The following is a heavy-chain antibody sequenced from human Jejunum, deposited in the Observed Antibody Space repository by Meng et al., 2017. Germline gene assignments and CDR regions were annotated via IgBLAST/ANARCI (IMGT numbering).Heavy chain of an antibody. V-gene: IGHV3-30*01. CDR1: GFTFRSFA. CDR3: VYGPDY. D-gene: IGHD2/OR15-2a*01. J-gene: IGHJ4*02. CDR2: ISYDGSNN. Sequence: GQLVESGGCGVQPGSSLRLSCTASGFTFRSFAMQWVRQAPVKGLEWVAVISYDGSNNYYADSVMGRFTISRDNSKNTLYLEMNSLRPEDTAVYYCVYGPDYWGQGTLVTVSS.